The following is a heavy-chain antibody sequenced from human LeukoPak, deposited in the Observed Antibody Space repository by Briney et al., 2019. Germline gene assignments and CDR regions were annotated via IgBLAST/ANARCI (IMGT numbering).Heavy chain of an antibody. D-gene: IGHD3-3*01. CDR1: GGSIRSSYYY. J-gene: IGHJ5*02. CDR2: IYDSGST. V-gene: IGHV4-39*01. Sequence: PSETLSLTCTVSGGSIRSSYYYWGWIRQPPGKGLEWIGSIYDSGSTYYNPSLKSRVTISVDTSKNQFSLKLSSVTAADTAVYYCARPSSDFWSGYSFNWFDPWGQGTLVTVSS. CDR3: ARPSSDFWSGYSFNWFDP.